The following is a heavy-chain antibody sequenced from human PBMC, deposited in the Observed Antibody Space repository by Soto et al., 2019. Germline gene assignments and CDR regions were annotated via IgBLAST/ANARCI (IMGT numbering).Heavy chain of an antibody. Sequence: QVQLVESGGGLVKPGGSLRLSCAASGFTFSDYYMSWIRQAPGKGLEWVSYISSSSSYTNYADSVKGRFTISRDNAKNSLYLQMNSLRAEDTAVYYCARLTSSSWGIDYWGQGTLVTVSS. D-gene: IGHD6-13*01. CDR2: ISSSSSYT. CDR1: GFTFSDYY. J-gene: IGHJ4*02. V-gene: IGHV3-11*05. CDR3: ARLTSSSWGIDY.